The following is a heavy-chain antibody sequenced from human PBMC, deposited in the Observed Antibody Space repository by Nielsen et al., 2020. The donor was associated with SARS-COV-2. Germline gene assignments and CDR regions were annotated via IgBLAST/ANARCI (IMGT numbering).Heavy chain of an antibody. V-gene: IGHV3-74*01. J-gene: IGHJ4*02. CDR1: GFTFNTYW. CDR3: ARGDFRGFDY. D-gene: IGHD3-10*01. Sequence: GESLKISCAVSGFTFNTYWMHWVRQAPGKGLVWVSRINSDGSSTSYADSVKGRFTISRDNAKNTLYLQMNSLRAEDTAVYYCARGDFRGFDYWGQGTLVTVSS. CDR2: INSDGSST.